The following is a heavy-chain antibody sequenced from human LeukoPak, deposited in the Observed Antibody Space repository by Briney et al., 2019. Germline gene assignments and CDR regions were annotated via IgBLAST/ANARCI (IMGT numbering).Heavy chain of an antibody. J-gene: IGHJ4*02. CDR2: ISGSGGST. V-gene: IGHV3-23*01. CDR3: AKDQVITFGGVIGIYYFDY. Sequence: GGSLRLSCAASGFTFSSYAMSWVRQAPGKGLEWVSAISGSGGSTYYEDSVKGRFTISRDNSKNTLYLQMNSLRAEDTAVYYCAKDQVITFGGVIGIYYFDYWGQGTLVTVSS. D-gene: IGHD3-16*02. CDR1: GFTFSSYA.